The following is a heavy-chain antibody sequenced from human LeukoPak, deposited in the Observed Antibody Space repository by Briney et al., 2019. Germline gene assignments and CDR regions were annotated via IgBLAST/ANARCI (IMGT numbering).Heavy chain of an antibody. V-gene: IGHV3-74*01. Sequence: GGSLRLSCAASGVTFSSYWMHWVRQAPGKGLVWVSRINSDGSSTSYADSVKGRFTISRDNAKNTLYLQMNSLRAEDTAVYYCATQPEVVVAPIDYWGQGTLVTVSS. CDR3: ATQPEVVVAPIDY. J-gene: IGHJ4*02. CDR1: GVTFSSYW. CDR2: INSDGSST. D-gene: IGHD3-22*01.